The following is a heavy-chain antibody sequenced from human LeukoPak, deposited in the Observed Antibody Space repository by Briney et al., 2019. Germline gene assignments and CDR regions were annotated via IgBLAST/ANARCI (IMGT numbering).Heavy chain of an antibody. CDR1: GFTFSSYA. J-gene: IGHJ4*02. CDR2: ISASGGKT. D-gene: IGHD3-22*01. CDR3: VEGGAPSYYDGSGDAYFDY. Sequence: GGSLRLSCAASGFTFSSYAMSWVRQAPGKGLEWVSVISASGGKTSYADSVKGRFTVSRDNSKNTLYLQMNSLRAEDTAVYFCVEGGAPSYYDGSGDAYFDYWGQGTLVTVSS. V-gene: IGHV3-23*01.